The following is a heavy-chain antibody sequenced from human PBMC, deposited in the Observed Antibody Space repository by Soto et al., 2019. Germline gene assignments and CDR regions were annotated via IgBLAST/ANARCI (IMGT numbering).Heavy chain of an antibody. Sequence: EVQLVESGGGLVQPGESLRLSCAASGFTFSNYWMHWVRQAPGKGLVWVSRIDSDGSRITYADFVKGRFTISRDNAKNKVYLHTNSLPAEDTAVYYCVRTSLVVAVATREDFWGQGTLVTVSS. V-gene: IGHV3-74*01. CDR3: VRTSLVVAVATREDF. J-gene: IGHJ4*02. CDR2: IDSDGSRI. CDR1: GFTFSNYW. D-gene: IGHD2-8*02.